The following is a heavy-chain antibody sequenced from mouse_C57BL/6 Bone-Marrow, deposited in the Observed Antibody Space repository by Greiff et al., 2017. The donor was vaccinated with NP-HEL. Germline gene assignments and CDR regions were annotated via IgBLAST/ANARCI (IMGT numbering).Heavy chain of an antibody. J-gene: IGHJ2*01. V-gene: IGHV1-81*01. Sequence: VKLQESGAELARPGASVKLSCKASGYTFTSYGISWVKQRPGQGLEWIGEIYPRSGNTYYNEKFKGKATLTADKSSSTAYMELRSLTSEDAEVYFCAREGTRSGYGYWGQGTTLTVSS. CDR1: GYTFTSYG. CDR2: IYPRSGNT. CDR3: AREGTRSGYGY. D-gene: IGHD3-2*02.